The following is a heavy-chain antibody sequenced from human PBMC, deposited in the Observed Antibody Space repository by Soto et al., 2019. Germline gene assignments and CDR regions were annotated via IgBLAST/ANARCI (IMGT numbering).Heavy chain of an antibody. D-gene: IGHD6-19*01. J-gene: IGHJ4*02. CDR2: IKTDGYAA. CDR1: GFTFDSHW. V-gene: IGHV3-74*01. Sequence: ESGGVLVQPGGSLRLSCVASGFTFDSHWMHWVRQAPGEGLVWVSRIKTDGYAAAYADSVKGRFPISRDNNKNTVDLQMNRLRAEDTAVYFCVRESGVAADCWGQGTLVTVSS. CDR3: VRESGVAADC.